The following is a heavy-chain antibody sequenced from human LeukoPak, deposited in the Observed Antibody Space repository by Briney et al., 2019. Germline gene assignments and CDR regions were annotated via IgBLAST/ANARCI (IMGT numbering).Heavy chain of an antibody. CDR1: GGSISSYY. Sequence: SETLSLTCTVSGGSISSYYWSWIRQPPGKGLEWIGSFYYSGSTYYNPSLKSRVTISVDTSESQFSLKLTSVTAADTAVYYCARHSEGYTSGWYYWGQGTLVTVSS. J-gene: IGHJ4*02. V-gene: IGHV4-59*05. CDR2: FYYSGST. CDR3: ARHSEGYTSGWYY. D-gene: IGHD6-19*01.